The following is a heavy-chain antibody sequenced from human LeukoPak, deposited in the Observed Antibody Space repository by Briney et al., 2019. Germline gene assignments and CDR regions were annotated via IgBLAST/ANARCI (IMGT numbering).Heavy chain of an antibody. CDR2: ISIYSGNT. V-gene: IGHV1-18*01. CDR3: ARDPGGTWGFDY. D-gene: IGHD7-27*01. Sequence: ASVKVSCKASGYTFTSHGLSWARQAPGQGLEWMGWISIYSGNTNYAQKFQDRISMTTDTSTSTAYMELRSLRSDDTAVYYCARDPGGTWGFDYWGQGALVTVSS. CDR1: GYTFTSHG. J-gene: IGHJ4*02.